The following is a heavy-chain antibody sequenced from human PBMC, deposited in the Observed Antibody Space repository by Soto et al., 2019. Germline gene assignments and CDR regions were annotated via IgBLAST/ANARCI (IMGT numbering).Heavy chain of an antibody. V-gene: IGHV3-23*01. J-gene: IGHJ4*02. CDR3: AKDCRRLAVTGSAFDS. CDR1: GFTFNDYA. D-gene: IGHD6-19*01. Sequence: GGSLRLSCAASGFTFNDYAMAWVRQAPGQGLEWVSSISGSGGHSSYVDSVRSRFTISRDNVNNILSLDMSDLRAEDTALYYCAKDCRRLAVTGSAFDSWGQGALVTVSS. CDR2: ISGSGGHS.